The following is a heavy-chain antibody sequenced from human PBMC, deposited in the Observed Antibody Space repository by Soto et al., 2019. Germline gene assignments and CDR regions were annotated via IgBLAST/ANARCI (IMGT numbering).Heavy chain of an antibody. Sequence: SETLSLTCAVYGGSFSDYYWSWIRQPPGKGLEWIGEINHSGSTNYNPSLKSRVTISVDRSKNQFSLKLDSVTAADTAVYYCARMGGGFNSHWGQEILVTVSS. CDR1: GGSFSDYY. V-gene: IGHV4-34*01. CDR3: ARMGGGFNSH. D-gene: IGHD3-16*01. CDR2: INHSGST. J-gene: IGHJ4*02.